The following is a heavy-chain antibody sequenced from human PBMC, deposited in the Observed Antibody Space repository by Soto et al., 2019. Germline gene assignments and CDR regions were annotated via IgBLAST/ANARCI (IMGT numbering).Heavy chain of an antibody. D-gene: IGHD4-17*01. J-gene: IGHJ4*02. Sequence: SQTLSLTCAISGDSVSSNSAAWNWIRQSPSRGLEWLGRAYYRSKWYNDYGVSVKSRITINPDTSKNQFSLQLNSVAPEDTAVYYCARGETTLTLVFDYWGQGTLGTRSS. CDR2: AYYRSKWYN. CDR3: ARGETTLTLVFDY. CDR1: GDSVSSNSAA. V-gene: IGHV6-1*01.